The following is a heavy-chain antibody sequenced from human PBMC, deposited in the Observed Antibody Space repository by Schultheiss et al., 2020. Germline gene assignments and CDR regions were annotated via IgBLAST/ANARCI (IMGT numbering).Heavy chain of an antibody. D-gene: IGHD3-16*02. CDR2: IYYSGST. CDR3: ARADYIWGSYRKIYFDY. J-gene: IGHJ4*02. CDR1: GGSISSGGYY. Sequence: SETLSLTCTVSGGSISSGGYYWSWIRQHPGKGLEWIGYIYYSGSTNYNPSLKSRVTISVDKSKNQFSLKLSSVTAADTAVYYCARADYIWGSYRKIYFDYWGQGTLVTVSS. V-gene: IGHV4-61*05.